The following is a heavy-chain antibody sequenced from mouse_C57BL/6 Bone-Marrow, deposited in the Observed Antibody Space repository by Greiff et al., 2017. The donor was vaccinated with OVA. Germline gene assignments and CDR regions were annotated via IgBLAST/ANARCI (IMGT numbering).Heavy chain of an antibody. V-gene: IGHV1-64*01. Sequence: QVQLPQPGAELVKPGASVKLSCKASGYTFTSYWMHWVKQRPGQGLEWIGMLHPNSGSTTYNEKFKSQATLTVDKSSRTAYMQLSSLTSEDSAVYYCARGGYYYDGSRGSWVAYWGQGTLVTVSA. CDR2: LHPNSGST. D-gene: IGHD1-1*01. J-gene: IGHJ3*01. CDR1: GYTFTSYW. CDR3: ARGGYYYDGSRGSWVAY.